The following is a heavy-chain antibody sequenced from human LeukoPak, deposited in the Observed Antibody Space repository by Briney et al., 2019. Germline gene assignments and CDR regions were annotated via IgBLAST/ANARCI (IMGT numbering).Heavy chain of an antibody. Sequence: SGPTLVNPTRPRTQTCTLSGFSVSTSGRRVSWMSQPPEKALEWPALSEWDEDKFYNTSMKTRQTISNDTSKTQLVLTMSNMDPVDTATYYCARLNSGTYLDYWGQGTLVTVSS. J-gene: IGHJ4*02. CDR1: GFSVSTSGRR. CDR2: SEWDEDK. V-gene: IGHV2-70*04. D-gene: IGHD1-26*01. CDR3: ARLNSGTYLDY.